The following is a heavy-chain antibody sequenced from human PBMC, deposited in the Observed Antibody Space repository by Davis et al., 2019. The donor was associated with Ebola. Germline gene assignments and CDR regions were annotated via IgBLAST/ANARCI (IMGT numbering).Heavy chain of an antibody. CDR3: TRVPSCPGDCHYYFDY. CDR2: IRSSSYGGTT. V-gene: IGHV3-49*02. Sequence: GESLKISCTGSGFTFGDFPMNWVRQAPGKGLEWVGFIRSSSYGGTTEYAASVKGRFTISRDDSKSIAYLQMNSLRTEDTAVYYCTRVPSCPGDCHYYFDYWGQGALLTVSS. J-gene: IGHJ4*02. CDR1: GFTFGDFP. D-gene: IGHD2-21*01.